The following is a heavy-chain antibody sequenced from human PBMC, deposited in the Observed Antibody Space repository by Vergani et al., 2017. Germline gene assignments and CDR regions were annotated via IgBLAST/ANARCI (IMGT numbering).Heavy chain of an antibody. J-gene: IGHJ4*02. V-gene: IGHV4-61*02. CDR2: IYLSGST. D-gene: IGHD3-10*01. CDR3: ARSFHGAGRPFDY. CDR1: GGSVSSGSYY. Sequence: QVQLQESGPGLLKPSQTLSLNCTVSGGSVSSGSYYWSCIRQPAGKGLEWIGRIYLSGSTNYSPSLESRVTISIHPSKNQVSLQLNSVTAADTAVYYCARSFHGAGRPFDYWGQGTLVTVSS.